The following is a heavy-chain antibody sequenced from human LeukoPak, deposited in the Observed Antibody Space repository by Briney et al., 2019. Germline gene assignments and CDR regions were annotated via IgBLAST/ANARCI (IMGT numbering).Heavy chain of an antibody. CDR2: INHSGST. CDR1: GGSFSGYY. V-gene: IGHV4-34*01. J-gene: IGHJ4*02. D-gene: IGHD2-2*01. CDR3: ARGHFHCSSTSCSSISLDY. Sequence: PSETLSLTCAVYGGSFSGYYWSLIRQPPGKGLEWIGEINHSGSTNYNPSLKSRVTISVDTSKNQFSLRLSSVTAADTAVYYCARGHFHCSSTSCSSISLDYWGQGTLVTVSS.